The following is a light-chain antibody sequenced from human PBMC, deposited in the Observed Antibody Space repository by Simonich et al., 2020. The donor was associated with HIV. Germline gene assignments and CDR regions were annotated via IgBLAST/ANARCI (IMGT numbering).Light chain of an antibody. Sequence: EIVLTQSPAILSLSPGEKATLSCRASQSVSSYLAWYHQKPGQAPRLLIYDASNRATGVPARFSGSGSGTDFTLTITSLESEDFAVYYCQQRSNWITFGQGTRLEIK. V-gene: IGKV3-11*01. CDR3: QQRSNWIT. J-gene: IGKJ5*01. CDR1: QSVSSY. CDR2: DAS.